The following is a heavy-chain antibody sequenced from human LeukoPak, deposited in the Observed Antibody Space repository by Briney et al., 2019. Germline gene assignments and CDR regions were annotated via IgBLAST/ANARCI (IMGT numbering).Heavy chain of an antibody. V-gene: IGHV1-69*13. CDR1: GGTFSSYA. CDR2: IIPTFGTA. CDR3: ARGPYYDFWSGYYWSWFDP. Sequence: SVKVSCKASGGTFSSYAISWVRQAPGQGLEWMGGIIPTFGTANYAQKFQGRVTITADESTSTAYMELSSLRSEDTAVYYCARGPYYDFWSGYYWSWFDPWGQGTLVTVSS. J-gene: IGHJ5*02. D-gene: IGHD3-3*01.